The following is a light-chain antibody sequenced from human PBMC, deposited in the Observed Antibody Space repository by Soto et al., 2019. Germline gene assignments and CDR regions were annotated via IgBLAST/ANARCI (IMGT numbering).Light chain of an antibody. V-gene: IGKV3-11*01. J-gene: IGKJ4*01. Sequence: EIVLTQSPATLSMSPGERATLSCRASQSVYTYLAWYQQKPGQAPRLLIYDASNRATGIPARFSGSGSGTDFTLTIGSLEPEDFAVYYCQQRSSWPITFGGGTKVEI. CDR3: QQRSSWPIT. CDR1: QSVYTY. CDR2: DAS.